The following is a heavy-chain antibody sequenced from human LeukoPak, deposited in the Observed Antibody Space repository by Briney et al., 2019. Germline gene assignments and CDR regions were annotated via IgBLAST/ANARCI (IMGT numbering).Heavy chain of an antibody. CDR1: GFTFSSYA. D-gene: IGHD3-10*01. J-gene: IGHJ4*02. CDR2: ISGSGGST. CDR3: ARSSWFGDPFDY. V-gene: IGHV3-23*01. Sequence: GGSLRLSCAASGFTFSSYAMSWVRQAPGKGLEWVSVISGSGGSTYYADSVKGRFTISRDNSKNTLYLQMNSLRAEDTAVYYCARSSWFGDPFDYWSQGTLVTVSP.